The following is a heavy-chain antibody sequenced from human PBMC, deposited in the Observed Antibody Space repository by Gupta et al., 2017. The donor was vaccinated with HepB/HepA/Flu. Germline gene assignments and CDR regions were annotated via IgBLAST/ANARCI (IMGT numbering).Heavy chain of an antibody. CDR3: ARNGGLGELTN. V-gene: IGHV1-3*01. J-gene: IGHJ4*02. CDR2: IHGGNGNT. CDR1: GYIFANYA. Sequence: QVQLVQSGTELKKPGASVKISCRTSGYIFANYAIHWVRQAPGQRPEWMGWIHGGNGNTAYSQKLRERLTFTTDTSASTAYMELSSLTSEDTAVYYCARNGGLGELTNWGQGTQVTVSS. D-gene: IGHD3-10*01.